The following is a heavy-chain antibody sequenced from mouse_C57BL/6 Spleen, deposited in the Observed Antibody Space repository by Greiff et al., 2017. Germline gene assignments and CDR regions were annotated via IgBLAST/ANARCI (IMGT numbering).Heavy chain of an antibody. CDR3: ATDYYGSSPFDY. D-gene: IGHD1-1*01. V-gene: IGHV1-64*01. CDR1: GYTFTSYW. Sequence: QVQLQQPGAELVKPGASVKLSCKASGYTFTSYWMHWVKQRPGQGLEWIGMIHPNSGSTNYNEKFKSKATLTVDKSSSTAYMQLSSLTSEDSAVEYCATDYYGSSPFDYWGQGTTLTVSS. CDR2: IHPNSGST. J-gene: IGHJ2*01.